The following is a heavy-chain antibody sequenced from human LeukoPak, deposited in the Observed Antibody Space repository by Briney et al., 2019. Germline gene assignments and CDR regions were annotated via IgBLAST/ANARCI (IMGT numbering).Heavy chain of an antibody. CDR2: INPSGGST. J-gene: IGHJ4*02. D-gene: IGHD3-16*01. Sequence: ASVKVSCKASGYTFTSYYMHWVRQAPGQGLEWMGIINPSGGSTSYAQKFQGRVTMTRDTSISTAYMELSRLRSDDTAVYYCARERGDYWGQGTLVTVCS. CDR1: GYTFTSYY. CDR3: ARERGDY. V-gene: IGHV1-46*01.